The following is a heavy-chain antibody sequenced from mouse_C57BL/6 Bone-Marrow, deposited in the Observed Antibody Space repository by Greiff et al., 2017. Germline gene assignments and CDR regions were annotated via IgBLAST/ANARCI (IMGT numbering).Heavy chain of an antibody. CDR2: IDPENGDT. V-gene: IGHV14-4*02. D-gene: IGHD1-2*01. Sequence: EVQLQESGAELVRSGASVKLSCTASGFNIKDYYMHWVKQRPEQGLEWSGWIDPENGDTEYAPKFQGKATMTADTSANTDYLQLSSLTSEDTAVYYINAWGTADYWGQGTTLTVSS. J-gene: IGHJ2*01. CDR1: GFNIKDYY. CDR3: NAWGTADY.